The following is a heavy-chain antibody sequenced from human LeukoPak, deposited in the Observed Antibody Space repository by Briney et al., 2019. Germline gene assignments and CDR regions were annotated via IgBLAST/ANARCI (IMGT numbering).Heavy chain of an antibody. J-gene: IGHJ4*02. CDR2: INHSGST. CDR1: GGSFSSYY. V-gene: IGHV4-34*01. Sequence: SETLSLTCAVYGGSFSSYYWSWIRQPPGKGLEWIGEINHSGSTNYNPSLKSGVTISVDTSKNQFSLKLSSVTAADTAVYYCARGYSSGWYYFDYWGQGTLVTVSS. D-gene: IGHD6-19*01. CDR3: ARGYSSGWYYFDY.